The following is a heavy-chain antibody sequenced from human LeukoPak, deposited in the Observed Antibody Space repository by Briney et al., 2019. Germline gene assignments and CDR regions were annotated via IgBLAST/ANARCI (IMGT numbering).Heavy chain of an antibody. Sequence: GASVKVSCKASGGTFSSYAISWVRQAPGQGLEWMGGIIPIFGTANYAQKFQGRVTITADESTSTAYMELSSLRAEDTAMYYCARAPGDPPNYWGQGTLVTVSS. CDR1: GGTFSSYA. CDR2: IIPIFGTA. V-gene: IGHV1-69*01. J-gene: IGHJ4*02. D-gene: IGHD4-17*01. CDR3: ARAPGDPPNY.